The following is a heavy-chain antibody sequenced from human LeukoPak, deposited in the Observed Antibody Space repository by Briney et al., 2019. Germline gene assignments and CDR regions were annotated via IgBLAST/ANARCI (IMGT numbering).Heavy chain of an antibody. D-gene: IGHD2-21*02. Sequence: PGGSPRLSCVASGFAFRNYWMYWVRQGPGKGLVWLSRINPDGSTTTYADSVKGRFTISRDNANRMLSLHINSLRVEDSAIYYCARGGKLEPTALASWGQGSLVVVSS. J-gene: IGHJ5*02. CDR2: INPDGSTT. CDR1: GFAFRNYW. CDR3: ARGGKLEPTALAS. V-gene: IGHV3-74*01.